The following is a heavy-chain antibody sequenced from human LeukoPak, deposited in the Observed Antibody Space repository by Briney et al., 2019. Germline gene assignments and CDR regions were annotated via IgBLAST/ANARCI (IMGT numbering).Heavy chain of an antibody. CDR2: IWYDGSNK. J-gene: IGHJ4*02. V-gene: IGHV3-33*06. CDR3: AKDGSSEAYDSSGYYFAY. CDR1: GFTFSSYG. Sequence: GGSLRLSCAASGFTFSSYGMHWVRQAPGKGLEWVAVIWYDGSNKYYADSVKGRFTISRDNSKNTLYLQMNSLRAEDTAVYYCAKDGSSEAYDSSGYYFAYWGQGTLVTVSS. D-gene: IGHD3-22*01.